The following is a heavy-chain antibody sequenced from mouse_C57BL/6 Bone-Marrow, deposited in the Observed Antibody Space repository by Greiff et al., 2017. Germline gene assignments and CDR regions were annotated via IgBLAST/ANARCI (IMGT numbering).Heavy chain of an antibody. CDR3: ARRLYYYGRWAWFAY. CDR1: GFTFSDYG. CDR2: ISNLAYSI. J-gene: IGHJ3*01. D-gene: IGHD1-1*01. V-gene: IGHV5-15*01. Sequence: EVMLVESGGGLVQPGGSLKLSCAASGFTFSDYGMAWVRQAPRKGPEWVAFISNLAYSIYYADTVTGRFTISRENAKNTLYLEMSSLRFEDTAMYYCARRLYYYGRWAWFAYWGQGTLVTVSA.